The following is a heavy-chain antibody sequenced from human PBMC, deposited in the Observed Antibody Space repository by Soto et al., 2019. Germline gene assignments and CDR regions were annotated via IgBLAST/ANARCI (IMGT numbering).Heavy chain of an antibody. CDR3: VHSRCGGDCLQSYSSHYYYGMDV. V-gene: IGHV2-5*02. D-gene: IGHD2-21*02. Sequence: QITLKESGPTLVKPTQTLTLTCTFSGFSLNTGGLGVGWIRQPPGKALEWLALIYWDNDKRYSPSLKSRLPITKDTSKHQLVLTMTNMDPVDAATYYCVHSRCGGDCLQSYSSHYYYGMDVWGQGTTVTVSS. CDR2: IYWDNDK. CDR1: GFSLNTGGLG. J-gene: IGHJ6*02.